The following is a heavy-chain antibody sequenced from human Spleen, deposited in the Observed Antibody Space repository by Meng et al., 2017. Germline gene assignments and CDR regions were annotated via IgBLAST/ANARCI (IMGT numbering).Heavy chain of an antibody. Sequence: VQLVQSGAEVKKPGSSVKVSCKASGGTFSSYAISWVRQAPGQGLEWMGGIIPIFGTANYAQKFQGRVTITADKSTSTAYMELSSLRSDDTAVYYCARDRPHHYGDYEYYFDYWGQGTLVTVSS. D-gene: IGHD4-17*01. J-gene: IGHJ4*02. CDR2: IIPIFGTA. CDR3: ARDRPHHYGDYEYYFDY. V-gene: IGHV1-69*06. CDR1: GGTFSSYA.